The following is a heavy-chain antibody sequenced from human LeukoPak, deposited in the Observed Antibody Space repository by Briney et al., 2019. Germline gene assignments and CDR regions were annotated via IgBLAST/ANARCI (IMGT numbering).Heavy chain of an antibody. D-gene: IGHD2-2*02. Sequence: ASVKLSCNASVYTFTSYDINWVRQATGPGLEWMGWMNPNSGNTGYAQKFHGRVTIPRNTSISTAYMELSSLRSEDTAVYYCSRLNQLLYRVRYFDYWGQGTLVTVSS. CDR1: VYTFTSYD. J-gene: IGHJ4*02. CDR3: SRLNQLLYRVRYFDY. V-gene: IGHV1-8*03. CDR2: MNPNSGNT.